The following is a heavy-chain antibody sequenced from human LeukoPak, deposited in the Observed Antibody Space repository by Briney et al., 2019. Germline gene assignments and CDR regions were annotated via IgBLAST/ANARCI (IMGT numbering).Heavy chain of an antibody. CDR3: ARMYFGDYKDMDV. CDR1: GSSISSYYW. D-gene: IGHD3-10*01. V-gene: IGHV2-70*11. J-gene: IGHJ6*03. CDR2: IDWDDDK. Sequence: TLSLTCSVSGSSISSYYWSWIRQPPGRALEWLARIDWDDDKYYNTSLEARLTISKDTSKNQVKLTVTDMDPVDSATYYCARMYFGDYKDMDVWGKGTTVTVSS.